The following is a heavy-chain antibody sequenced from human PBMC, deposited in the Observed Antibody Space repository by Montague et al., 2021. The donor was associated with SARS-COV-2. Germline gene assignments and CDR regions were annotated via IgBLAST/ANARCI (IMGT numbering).Heavy chain of an antibody. CDR1: GASIGRSTYY. Sequence: SETLSLTCTVPGASIGRSTYYWGWIRQPPEKDLEWIGTIYYSGTTHYNPSLRSRVTISLDTSKNQVSLRLTSVTATDTAFYYCGSDTTAYFRFDYWGRGTLVSVSS. V-gene: IGHV4-39*07. J-gene: IGHJ4*02. D-gene: IGHD3-9*01. CDR2: IYYSGTT. CDR3: GSDTTAYFRFDY.